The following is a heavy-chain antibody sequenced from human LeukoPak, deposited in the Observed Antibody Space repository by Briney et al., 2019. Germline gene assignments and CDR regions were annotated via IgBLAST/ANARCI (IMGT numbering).Heavy chain of an antibody. CDR3: ARHQGGDGYNYYYYYMDV. Sequence: PSETLSLTCTVSGGSISSSSYYWGRIRQPPGKGLEWIGSIYYSGSTYYKPSLRSRVTISVDTSKSQFSLKLSSVTAADTAVYYCARHQGGDGYNYYYYYMDVWGKGTTVTVSS. CDR1: GGSISSSSYY. D-gene: IGHD5-24*01. J-gene: IGHJ6*03. V-gene: IGHV4-39*01. CDR2: IYYSGST.